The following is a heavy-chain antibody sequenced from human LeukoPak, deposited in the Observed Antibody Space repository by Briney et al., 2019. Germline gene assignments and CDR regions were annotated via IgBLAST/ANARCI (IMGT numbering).Heavy chain of an antibody. CDR1: GFIFSDSF. Sequence: GGSLRLSCAASGFIFSDSFMHWVRQASGKGLEWIGRIRSKTTNFATQYGASVKGRFTISRDDSKNTAYLQMNSLKIEDTAVYYCLAYLPTTYLDSWGQGTLVTVSS. V-gene: IGHV3-73*01. D-gene: IGHD1-1*01. CDR2: IRSKTTNFAT. CDR3: LAYLPTTYLDS. J-gene: IGHJ4*02.